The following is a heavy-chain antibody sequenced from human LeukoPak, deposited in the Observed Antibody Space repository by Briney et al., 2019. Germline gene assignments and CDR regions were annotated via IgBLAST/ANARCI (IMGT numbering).Heavy chain of an antibody. CDR1: GGSISSGGYY. D-gene: IGHD3-9*01. V-gene: IGHV4-30-2*01. J-gene: IGHJ4*02. CDR3: ARDRHDILTGYYSEPWGY. CDR2: IYHSGST. Sequence: SETLSLTCTVSGGSISSGGYYWSWIRQPPGKGLEWIGYIYHSGSTYYNPSLKSRVTISVDRSKNQFSLKLSSVTAADTAVYYCARDRHDILTGYYSEPWGYWGQGTLVTASS.